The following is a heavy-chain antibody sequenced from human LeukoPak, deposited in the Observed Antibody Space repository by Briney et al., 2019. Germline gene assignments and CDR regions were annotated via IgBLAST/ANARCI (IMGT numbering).Heavy chain of an antibody. CDR1: GGSISSYY. CDR2: IYYSGST. D-gene: IGHD3-10*01. V-gene: IGHV4-59*01. CDR3: ARWSGGQKGFDP. J-gene: IGHJ5*02. Sequence: SETLSLTCTVSGGSISSYYWSWIRQPPGKGLEWIGYIYYSGSTNYNPSLKSRVTISVDTSKNQFSLKLSSVTAADTAVYYCARWSGGQKGFDPWGQGTLVTVSS.